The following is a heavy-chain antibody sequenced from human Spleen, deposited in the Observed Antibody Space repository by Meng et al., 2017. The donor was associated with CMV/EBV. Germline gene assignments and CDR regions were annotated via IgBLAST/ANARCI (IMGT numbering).Heavy chain of an antibody. V-gene: IGHV3-66*02. CDR2: IYLGSST. CDR1: GFSVSSNY. D-gene: IGHD3-22*01. Sequence: GGSLRLSCEASGFSVSSNYMSWVRQAPGKGLEWVSVIYLGSSTYYRDSVKGRFTISRDNSKNTMYLQMNTVRSEDTALYYCARVSAYHYDSTGNDAFDVWGQGTMVTVSS. CDR3: ARVSAYHYDSTGNDAFDV. J-gene: IGHJ3*01.